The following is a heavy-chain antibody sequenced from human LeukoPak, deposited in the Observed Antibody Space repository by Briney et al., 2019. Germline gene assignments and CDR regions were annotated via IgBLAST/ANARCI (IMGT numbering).Heavy chain of an antibody. D-gene: IGHD1-14*01. CDR3: ARETGAYYYYYMDV. V-gene: IGHV4-59*01. CDR1: GGSISSYY. J-gene: IGHJ6*03. CDR2: IYYSGST. Sequence: PSETLSLTCTVSGGSISSYYWSWLRQPPGKGLEWIGYIYYSGSTNYNPSLKSRVTISVDTSKNQFSLKLSSVTAADTAVYYCARETGAYYYYYMDVWGKGTTVTVSS.